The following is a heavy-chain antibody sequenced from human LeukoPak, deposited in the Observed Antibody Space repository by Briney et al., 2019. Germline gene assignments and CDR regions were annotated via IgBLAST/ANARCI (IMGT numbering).Heavy chain of an antibody. J-gene: IGHJ4*02. CDR1: GFTFSSYG. CDR3: AKDFIVYGASFDY. V-gene: IGHV3-30*18. D-gene: IGHD4-17*01. Sequence: QPGRSLRLSCAASGFTFSSYGMHWVRQAPGKGLEWVAVISYDGSNKYYADSVKGRFTISRDNSKNTLYLQMNSLRAEDTAVYYCAKDFIVYGASFDYWGQGTLVTVSS. CDR2: ISYDGSNK.